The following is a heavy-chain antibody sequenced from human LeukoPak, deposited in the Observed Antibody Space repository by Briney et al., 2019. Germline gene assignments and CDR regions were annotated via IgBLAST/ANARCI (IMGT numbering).Heavy chain of an antibody. J-gene: IGHJ3*02. CDR3: ARQTPYYGGAFDI. CDR2: IYYSGST. V-gene: IGHV4-39*01. D-gene: IGHD2/OR15-2a*01. Sequence: PSETLSLTCTVSGGSISSSSYYWGWIRQPPGKGLEWIGSIYYSGSTYYNPSLKSRVTISVDTSKNQFFLKLSSVTAADTAVYYCARQTPYYGGAFDIWGQGTMVTVSS. CDR1: GGSISSSSYY.